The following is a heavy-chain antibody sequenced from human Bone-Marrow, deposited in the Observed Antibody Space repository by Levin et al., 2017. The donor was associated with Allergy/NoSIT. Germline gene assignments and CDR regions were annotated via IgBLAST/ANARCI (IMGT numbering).Heavy chain of an antibody. CDR2: IYPDDSDT. CDR1: GYSFSNYW. V-gene: IGHV5-51*01. D-gene: IGHD2-8*01. CDR3: GRVDGVEWYFDV. Sequence: GGSLRLSCKGSGYSFSNYWIGWVRQMPGKGLEWMGIIYPDDSDTTYSPSFQGQVTISVDMSISTAYLQWTSLKASDTAVYYCGRVDGVEWYFDVWGHGTLVTVSS. J-gene: IGHJ2*01.